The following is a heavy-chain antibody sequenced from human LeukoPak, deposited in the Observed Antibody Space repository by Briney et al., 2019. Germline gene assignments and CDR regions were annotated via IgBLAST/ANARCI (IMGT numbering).Heavy chain of an antibody. CDR2: ISGSGGST. J-gene: IGHJ3*02. Sequence: PGGSLRLPCAASGFTFSSYAMDWVRQAPGKGLEWVSAISGSGGSTYYADSVKGRFTISRDTSKNTLYLQMNSLRAEDTAVYYCARGINSGDYGRHDAFDIWGQGTTVTVSS. D-gene: IGHD1-26*01. CDR1: GFTFSSYA. V-gene: IGHV3-23*01. CDR3: ARGINSGDYGRHDAFDI.